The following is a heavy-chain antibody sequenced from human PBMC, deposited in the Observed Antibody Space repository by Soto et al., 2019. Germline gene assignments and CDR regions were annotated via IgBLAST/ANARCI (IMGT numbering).Heavy chain of an antibody. CDR3: ATVPNYDFWSVAFDI. D-gene: IGHD3-3*01. CDR2: FDPEDGET. Sequence: GASVKVSCKVSGYTLTELSMHWVRQAPGKGLEWMGGFDPEDGETIYAQKFQGRVTMTEDTSTDTAYMELSSLRSEDTAVYYCATVPNYDFWSVAFDIWGQGTMVNVSS. V-gene: IGHV1-24*01. J-gene: IGHJ3*02. CDR1: GYTLTELS.